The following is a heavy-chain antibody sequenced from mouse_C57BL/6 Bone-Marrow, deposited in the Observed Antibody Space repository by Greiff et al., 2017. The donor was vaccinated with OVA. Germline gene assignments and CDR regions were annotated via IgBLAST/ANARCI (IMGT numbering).Heavy chain of an antibody. V-gene: IGHV5-6*01. CDR3: ARLITTVVATGYFDY. D-gene: IGHD1-1*01. CDR2: ISSGGSYT. J-gene: IGHJ2*01. CDR1: GFTFSSYG. Sequence: VQLKESGGDLVKPGGSLKLSCAASGFTFSSYGMSWVRQTPDKRLEWVATISSGGSYTYYPDSVKGRFTISRDNAKNTLYLQMSSLKSEDTAMYYCARLITTVVATGYFDYWGKGTTLTVSS.